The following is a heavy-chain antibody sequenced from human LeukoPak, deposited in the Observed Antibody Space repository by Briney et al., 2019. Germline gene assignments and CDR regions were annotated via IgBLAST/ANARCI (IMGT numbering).Heavy chain of an antibody. J-gene: IGHJ4*02. CDR2: ISAY. Sequence: GASVKVSCXASGYTFTSYGISWVRQAPGQGLEWMAWISAYAQKFQGRVTMTTDTSTSTAYMELRSLRSDDTAVYYCARRFNYYDSSGYYEGFYFDYWGQGTLVTVSS. CDR1: GYTFTSYG. V-gene: IGHV1-18*01. D-gene: IGHD3-22*01. CDR3: ARRFNYYDSSGYYEGFYFDY.